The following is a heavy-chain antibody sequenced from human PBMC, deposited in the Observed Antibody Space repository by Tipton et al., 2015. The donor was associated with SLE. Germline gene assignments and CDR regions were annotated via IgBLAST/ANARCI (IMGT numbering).Heavy chain of an antibody. V-gene: IGHV4-59*01. CDR3: AREGPLTIAVASTGFDS. CDR2: IYYSGST. CDR1: GGSISSYY. Sequence: TLSLTCTVSGGSISSYYWSWIRQPPGKGLEWIGYIYYSGSTNYNPSLKSRVTISVDTSKNQFSLKLSSVTAADTAVYYCAREGPLTIAVASTGFDSWGQGTLVTVSS. J-gene: IGHJ4*02. D-gene: IGHD6-13*01.